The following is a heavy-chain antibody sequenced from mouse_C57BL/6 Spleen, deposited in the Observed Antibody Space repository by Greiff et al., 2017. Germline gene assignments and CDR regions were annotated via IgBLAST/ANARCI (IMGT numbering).Heavy chain of an antibody. D-gene: IGHD2-4*01. V-gene: IGHV2-2*01. Sequence: QVQLQQSGPGLVQPSQSLSITCTVSGFSLTSYGVHWVRQSPGKGLEWLGVIWSGGSTDYNAAFISRLSISKDNSKSQVFFKMNSLQADDTAIYYCARQDDYDSYYYAMGYWGKGTSVTVSS. CDR2: IWSGGST. CDR3: ARQDDYDSYYYAMGY. CDR1: GFSLTSYG. J-gene: IGHJ4*01.